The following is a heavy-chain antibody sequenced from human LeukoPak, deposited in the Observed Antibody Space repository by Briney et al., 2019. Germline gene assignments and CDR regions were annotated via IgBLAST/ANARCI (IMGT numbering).Heavy chain of an antibody. CDR2: IIPILGIA. J-gene: IGHJ2*01. CDR1: GGTFSSYA. Sequence: ASVKVSCKASGGTFSSYAISWVRQAPGQGLEWMGRIIPILGIANYAQKFQGRVTITADKSTSTAYMELSSLRSEDTAVYYCARSPSLGYCSSTSCYWGYFDLWGRGTLVTVSS. CDR3: ARSPSLGYCSSTSCYWGYFDL. D-gene: IGHD2-2*01. V-gene: IGHV1-69*04.